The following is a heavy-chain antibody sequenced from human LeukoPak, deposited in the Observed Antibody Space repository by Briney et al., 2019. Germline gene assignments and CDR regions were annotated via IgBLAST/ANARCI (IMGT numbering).Heavy chain of an antibody. D-gene: IGHD5-18*01. CDR3: ARHGDTAMVTGTGSYYYGMDV. CDR2: IYPGDSDT. CDR1: GYSFTSYW. V-gene: IGHV5-51*01. Sequence: GESLKISCKGSGYSFTSYWIGWVCQMPGKGLEWMGIIYPGDSDTRYSPSFQGQVTISADKSISTAYLQWSSLRASDTAMYYCARHGDTAMVTGTGSYYYGMDVWGQGTTVTVSS. J-gene: IGHJ6*02.